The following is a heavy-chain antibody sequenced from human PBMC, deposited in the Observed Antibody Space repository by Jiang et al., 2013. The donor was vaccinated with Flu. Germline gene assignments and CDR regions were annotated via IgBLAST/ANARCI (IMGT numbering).Heavy chain of an antibody. CDR3: AKDLDYYDSSGYYPDY. J-gene: IGHJ4*02. Sequence: GLVQPGGSLRLSCAASGFTFSSYAMSWVRQAPGKGLEWVSAISGSGGSTYYADSVKGRFTISRDNSKNTLYLQMNSLRAEDTAVYYCAKDLDYYDSSGYYPDYWGQGTLVTVSS. D-gene: IGHD3-22*01. CDR2: ISGSGGST. V-gene: IGHV3-23*01. CDR1: GFTFSSYA.